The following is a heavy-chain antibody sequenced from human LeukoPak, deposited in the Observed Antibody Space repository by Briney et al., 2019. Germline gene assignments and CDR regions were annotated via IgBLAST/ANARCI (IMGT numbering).Heavy chain of an antibody. CDR2: INHSGST. CDR3: ARGHFIGLTGGYYGMDV. D-gene: IGHD3-9*01. V-gene: IGHV4-34*01. J-gene: IGHJ6*02. CDR1: GGSFSGYY. Sequence: SETLSLTCAVYGGSFSGYYWSWIRQPLGRGLEWIGEINHSGSTNYNPSLKSRVTISVDTSKNQFSLKLSSVTAADTAVYYCARGHFIGLTGGYYGMDVWGQGTTVTVSS.